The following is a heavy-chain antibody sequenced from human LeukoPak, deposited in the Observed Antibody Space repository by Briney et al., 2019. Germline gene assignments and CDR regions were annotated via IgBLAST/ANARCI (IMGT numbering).Heavy chain of an antibody. CDR1: GFTFSNYD. V-gene: IGHV3-23*01. CDR2: ISAGGNNT. CDR3: GKRSTSLRGRGNY. Sequence: GGSLRLSCAAPGFTFSNYDMGWVRQAPGKGLEWVSVISAGGNNTLYADSVRGRFTISRDNSRNAVDLQMNSLRAEDTAVYYCGKRSTSLRGRGNYWGQGALVTVSS. J-gene: IGHJ4*02. D-gene: IGHD2-2*01.